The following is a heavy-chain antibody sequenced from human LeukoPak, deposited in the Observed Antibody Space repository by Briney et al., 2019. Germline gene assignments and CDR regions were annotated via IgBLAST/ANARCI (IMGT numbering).Heavy chain of an antibody. D-gene: IGHD5-12*01. J-gene: IGHJ4*02. CDR3: ARDSLPYNGYAFDY. Sequence: PGGSLRLSCAASGFTFSSYGMHWVRQAPGKGLEWVAVIWYDGSNKYYADSVKGRFTISRDNSKNTLYLQMNSLRAEDTAVYYCARDSLPYNGYAFDYWGQGTLVTVSS. V-gene: IGHV3-33*01. CDR1: GFTFSSYG. CDR2: IWYDGSNK.